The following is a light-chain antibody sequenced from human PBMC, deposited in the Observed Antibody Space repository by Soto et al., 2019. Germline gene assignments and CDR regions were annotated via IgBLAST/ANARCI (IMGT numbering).Light chain of an antibody. CDR2: SSS. CDR3: QQYGTWIT. Sequence: EIVLTQSPATLSLSPGERGSLSCGASQWFSGKNLAWYQQKPGQPPRLLIYSSSVRASGVPDRFRGSGSGTDFTLTITRLEPEDFAVYYCQQYGTWITFGQGTRLETK. CDR1: QWFSGKN. V-gene: IGKV3-20*01. J-gene: IGKJ5*01.